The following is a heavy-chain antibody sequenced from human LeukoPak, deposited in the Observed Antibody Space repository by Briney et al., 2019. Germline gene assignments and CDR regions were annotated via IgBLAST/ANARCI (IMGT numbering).Heavy chain of an antibody. CDR2: ISGSGGST. CDR1: GFTFSSYA. D-gene: IGHD2-21*02. V-gene: IGHV3-23*01. Sequence: PGGSLRLSGAASGFTFSSYAMSWVRRAPGKGLEWVSAISGSGGSTYYADSVKGRFTISRDNSKNTLYLQMNSLRAEDTAVYYCAKMGARVVTAVYPFDYWGQGTLVTVSS. CDR3: AKMGARVVTAVYPFDY. J-gene: IGHJ4*02.